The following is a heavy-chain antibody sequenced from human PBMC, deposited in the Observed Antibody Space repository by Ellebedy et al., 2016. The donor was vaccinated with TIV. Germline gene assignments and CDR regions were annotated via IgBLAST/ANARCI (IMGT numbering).Heavy chain of an antibody. V-gene: IGHV1-46*01. CDR1: GYIFTTYY. D-gene: IGHD1-14*01. Sequence: AASVKVSCKASGYIFTTYYIHWVRQAPGQGLEWMGVIDPSGGSTDYAQKFQGRVTLTRDTSTSTVYMYMSSLISEDTAVYYCARDRILSSTNPLYYGMDVWGQGTTVTVYS. J-gene: IGHJ6*02. CDR3: ARDRILSSTNPLYYGMDV. CDR2: IDPSGGST.